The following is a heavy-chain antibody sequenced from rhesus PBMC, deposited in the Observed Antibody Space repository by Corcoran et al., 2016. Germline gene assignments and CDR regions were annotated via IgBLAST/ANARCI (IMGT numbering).Heavy chain of an antibody. D-gene: IGHD3-16*01. V-gene: IGHV3S5*01. CDR1: GFTFSSYD. CDR3: AKELLRYYSGSYYLDY. CDR2: ISSGVRST. J-gene: IGHJ4*01. Sequence: EVQLVETGGGLVQPGGSLKLSCAASGFTFSSYDMSWVRQAPGKGLEWVSAISSGVRSTYYSDAVKGRFTSSRDKSKNTLSLQMNSRRAEDTAVYYCAKELLRYYSGSYYLDYWGQGVLVTVSS.